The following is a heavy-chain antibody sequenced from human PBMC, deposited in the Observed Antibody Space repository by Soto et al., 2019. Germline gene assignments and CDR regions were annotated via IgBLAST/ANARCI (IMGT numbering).Heavy chain of an antibody. V-gene: IGHV3-7*01. J-gene: IGHJ3*02. CDR3: ARGARM. Sequence: EVQLVESGGDLVQPGGSLRLSCADSRFTFSGYWMYWVRQAPGKGLEWVANIKEDGSEKNYVDSVRGRFTIARDNAKNSLDLQRNSLRAEDTAVYYCARGARMWGVWTVSTVS. CDR2: IKEDGSEK. CDR1: RFTFSGYW.